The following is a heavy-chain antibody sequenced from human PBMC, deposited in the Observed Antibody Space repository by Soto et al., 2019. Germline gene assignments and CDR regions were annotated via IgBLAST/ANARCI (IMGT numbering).Heavy chain of an antibody. CDR2: ISYDGSNK. CDR3: SRAMVRGRVDYYGMDV. CDR1: GFTFSSYG. V-gene: IGHV3-30*03. J-gene: IGHJ6*02. D-gene: IGHD3-10*01. Sequence: QVQLVESGGGVVQPGRSLRLSCAASGFTFSSYGMHWVRQAPGKGLEWVVVISYDGSNKYYADSVKGRFTISRDNSKNTLYLQMNSLRAEDTAVYYCSRAMVRGRVDYYGMDVWGQGTTVTVSS.